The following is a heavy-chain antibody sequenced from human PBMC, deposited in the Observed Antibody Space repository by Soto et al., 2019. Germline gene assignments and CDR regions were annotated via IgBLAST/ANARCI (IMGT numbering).Heavy chain of an antibody. V-gene: IGHV1-69*13. CDR3: AREVAADGTFREDVFDI. CDR2: IIPIFTTT. J-gene: IGHJ3*02. D-gene: IGHD6-13*01. CDR1: GNSFTTYS. Sequence: GASVKVSCKASGNSFTTYSLHWVRQAPGQGLEWMGRIIPIFTTTNYAQKFQGRVTMTADESTITAYLELSSLKHDDTAVYYCAREVAADGTFREDVFDIWGQGTLVTVS.